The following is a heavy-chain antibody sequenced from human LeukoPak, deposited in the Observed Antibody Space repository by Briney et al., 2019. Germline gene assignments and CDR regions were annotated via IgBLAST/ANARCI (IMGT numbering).Heavy chain of an antibody. CDR2: IYHSGST. CDR1: GGSISSSNW. V-gene: IGHV4-4*02. CDR3: VRARSSSSYYYGMDV. Sequence: SETLSLTCAVSGGSISSSNWWSWVRQPPGKGLEWIGEIYHSGSTSYNPSLKSRVTISVDKSKNQFSLKLSSVTAADTAVYYCVRARSSSSYYYGMDVWGQGTTVTVSS. D-gene: IGHD6-6*01. J-gene: IGHJ6*02.